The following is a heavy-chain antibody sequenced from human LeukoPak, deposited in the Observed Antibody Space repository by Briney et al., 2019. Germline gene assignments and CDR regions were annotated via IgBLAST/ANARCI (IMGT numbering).Heavy chain of an antibody. V-gene: IGHV3-21*01. Sequence: SVKGRFTISRDNAKNSLYLQMNSLRAEDTAVYYCARPLDTSLANPFDIWGHGTMVTVSS. CDR3: ARPLDTSLANPFDI. J-gene: IGHJ3*02. D-gene: IGHD3-16*01.